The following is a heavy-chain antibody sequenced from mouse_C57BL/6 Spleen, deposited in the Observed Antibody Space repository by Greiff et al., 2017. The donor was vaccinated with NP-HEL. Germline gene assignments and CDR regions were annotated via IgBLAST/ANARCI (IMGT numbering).Heavy chain of an antibody. CDR3: ARSSDYEYDEGWWYFDV. V-gene: IGHV1-52*01. D-gene: IGHD2-4*01. Sequence: QVQLQQPGAELVRPGSSVKLSCKASGYTFTSYWMHWVKQRPIQGLEWIGNIDPSDSETHYNQKFKDKATLTVDKSSSTAYLQLSSLTSEDSAVYYCARSSDYEYDEGWWYFDVWGTGTTVTVSS. CDR2: IDPSDSET. CDR1: GYTFTSYW. J-gene: IGHJ1*03.